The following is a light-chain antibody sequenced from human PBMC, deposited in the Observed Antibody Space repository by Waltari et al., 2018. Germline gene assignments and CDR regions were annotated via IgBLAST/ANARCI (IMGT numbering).Light chain of an antibody. CDR3: QSYDSSLSDSGV. Sequence: QSILTQPHSVSGAPGQKVTISCTGSSSNIGAGYDVHWYQQLPGAAPKLIIYGNNNRPSGVPDRFSGSKSCTSASLDITGLQTEDEADYDCQSYDSSLSDSGVFGGGTKVTVL. CDR1: SSNIGAGYD. CDR2: GNN. V-gene: IGLV1-40*01. J-gene: IGLJ3*02.